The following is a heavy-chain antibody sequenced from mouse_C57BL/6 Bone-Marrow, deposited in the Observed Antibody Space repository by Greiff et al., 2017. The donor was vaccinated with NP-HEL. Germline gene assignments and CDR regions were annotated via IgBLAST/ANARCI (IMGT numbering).Heavy chain of an antibody. CDR2: FYPGSGSI. CDR3: ARHEDRGYGSSPYAMDY. Sequence: VKLVESGAELVKPGASVKLSCKASGYTFTEYTIHWVKPRSGQGLEWIGWFYPGSGSIKYNENCKDKATLTADKSSSTVYMELSRLTSEDYAVFFCARHEDRGYGSSPYAMDYWGQGTSVTVSS. D-gene: IGHD1-1*01. CDR1: GYTFTEYT. J-gene: IGHJ4*01. V-gene: IGHV1-62-2*01.